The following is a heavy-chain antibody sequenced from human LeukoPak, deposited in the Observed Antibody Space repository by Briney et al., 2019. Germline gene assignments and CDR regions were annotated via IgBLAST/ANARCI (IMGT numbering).Heavy chain of an antibody. V-gene: IGHV4-59*01. CDR2: IYYSGST. CDR3: ARDRGSSSSGGPLFDY. D-gene: IGHD6-6*01. J-gene: IGHJ4*02. Sequence: PSETLSLTCTVSGGSISSYYWSWIRQPPGKGLEWIGYIYYSGSTNYNPSLKSRVTISVDTSKNQFSLKLSSVTAADTAVYYCARDRGSSSSGGPLFDYWGQGTLVTVSS. CDR1: GGSISSYY.